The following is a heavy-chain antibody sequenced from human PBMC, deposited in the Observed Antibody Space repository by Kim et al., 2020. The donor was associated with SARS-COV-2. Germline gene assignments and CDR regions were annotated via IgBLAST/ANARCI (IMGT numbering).Heavy chain of an antibody. D-gene: IGHD2-15*01. J-gene: IGHJ6*02. Sequence: ASVKVSCKASGYTFTSYYMHWVRQAPGQGLEWMGIINPSGGSTSYAQKFQGRVTMTRDTSTSTVYMELSSLRSEDTAVYYCASLYPYCSGGSCYRGRDYYYGMDVWGQGTTVTVSS. CDR1: GYTFTSYY. V-gene: IGHV1-46*01. CDR2: INPSGGST. CDR3: ASLYPYCSGGSCYRGRDYYYGMDV.